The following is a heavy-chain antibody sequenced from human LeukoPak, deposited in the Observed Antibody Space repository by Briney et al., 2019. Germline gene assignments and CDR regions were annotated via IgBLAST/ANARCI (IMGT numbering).Heavy chain of an antibody. CDR3: ARLPLRSIAVGYYGMDV. D-gene: IGHD6-6*01. Sequence: SVKVSCKASGGTFSSYAISWVRRAPGQGLEWMGGIIPIFGTANYAQKFQGRVTITADESTSTAYMELSSLRSEDTAVYYCARLPLRSIAVGYYGMDVWGQGTTVTVSS. CDR1: GGTFSSYA. V-gene: IGHV1-69*13. J-gene: IGHJ6*02. CDR2: IIPIFGTA.